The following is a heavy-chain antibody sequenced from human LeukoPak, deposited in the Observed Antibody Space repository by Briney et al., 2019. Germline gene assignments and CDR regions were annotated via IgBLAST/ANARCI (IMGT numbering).Heavy chain of an antibody. Sequence: GGSLRLSCAASGFTFDDYAMHWVRQAPGKGLEWVSLISGDGGSTYYADSVKGRFTVSRDNSKNSLYVQMNSLRTEGTALYYCAKDSCSSTSCYVEYWGQGTLVTVSS. J-gene: IGHJ4*02. CDR3: AKDSCSSTSCYVEY. V-gene: IGHV3-43*02. CDR1: GFTFDDYA. CDR2: ISGDGGST. D-gene: IGHD2-2*01.